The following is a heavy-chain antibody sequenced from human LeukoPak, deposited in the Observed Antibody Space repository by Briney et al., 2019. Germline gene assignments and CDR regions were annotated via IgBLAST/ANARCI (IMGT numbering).Heavy chain of an antibody. V-gene: IGHV4-38-2*02. CDR2: IYHSGST. Sequence: SETQSLTCTVSGYSISSGYYWGWIRQPPGKGLEWIGSIYHSGSTYYNPSLKSRVTISVDTSKNQFSLKLSSVTAADTAVYYCARGAYSNYASFDYWGQGTLVTVSS. J-gene: IGHJ4*02. D-gene: IGHD4-11*01. CDR3: ARGAYSNYASFDY. CDR1: GYSISSGYY.